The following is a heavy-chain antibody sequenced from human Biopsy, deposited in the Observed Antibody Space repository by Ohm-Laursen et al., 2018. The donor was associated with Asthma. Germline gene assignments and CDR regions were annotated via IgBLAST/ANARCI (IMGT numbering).Heavy chain of an antibody. CDR1: GAFIKTDDHY. CDR2: IHYSGST. CDR3: ARASVAASSNWFDP. J-gene: IGHJ5*02. D-gene: IGHD6-19*01. V-gene: IGHV4-30-4*02. Sequence: SDTLSLTCTVSGAFIKTDDHYWSWLRQPPGKGLKWFGFIHYSGSTSYNPSLKGGVTISVDTSKNQFSLKLSSVTAADTAVYYCARASVAASSNWFDPWGQGTLVTVSS.